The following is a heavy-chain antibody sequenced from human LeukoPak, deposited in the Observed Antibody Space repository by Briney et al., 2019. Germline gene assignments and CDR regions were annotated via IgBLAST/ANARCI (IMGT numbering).Heavy chain of an antibody. CDR3: VRDYVWGTSNSDY. V-gene: IGHV3-7*01. Sequence: GGSLRLSCAASGFTFSNSWMSWVRQAPGQGLEWLTNIKEDGSKTYYVDSVKGRFTISRDNAKNSLYLQMNSLRAEDTAVYDCVRDYVWGTSNSDYWGQGTLVTVSS. CDR1: GFTFSNSW. CDR2: IKEDGSKT. D-gene: IGHD3-16*01. J-gene: IGHJ4*02.